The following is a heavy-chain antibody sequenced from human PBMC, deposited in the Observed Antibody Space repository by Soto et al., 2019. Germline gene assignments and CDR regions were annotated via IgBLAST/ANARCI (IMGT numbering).Heavy chain of an antibody. D-gene: IGHD3-16*01. CDR1: GGSIDSGDYY. CDR2: VYYSGTT. V-gene: IGHV4-61*08. CDR3: ARGQGAGRYYFDY. J-gene: IGHJ4*02. Sequence: PSETLSLTCTVSGGSIDSGDYYWSWIRQPPGKGLEWIGYVYYSGTTNYDPFLKSRVTLSLDKSKNQFSLKMNSVTAADTAVYYCARGQGAGRYYFDYWGQGTLVTVSS.